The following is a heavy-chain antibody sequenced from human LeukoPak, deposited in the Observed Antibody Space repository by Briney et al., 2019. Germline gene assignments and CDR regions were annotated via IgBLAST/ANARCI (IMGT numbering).Heavy chain of an antibody. Sequence: GRSLRLSCVASGFSFSGYGIHWVRQAPGKGLEWVAVRSYDGSNKYYADSVKGRFTVSRDNSKNTLYLQMNSLRTEDTAVYYCANALDDFGGGWGQGTLVTVAS. CDR2: RSYDGSNK. CDR1: GFSFSGYG. D-gene: IGHD4-23*01. J-gene: IGHJ4*02. CDR3: ANALDDFGGG. V-gene: IGHV3-30*18.